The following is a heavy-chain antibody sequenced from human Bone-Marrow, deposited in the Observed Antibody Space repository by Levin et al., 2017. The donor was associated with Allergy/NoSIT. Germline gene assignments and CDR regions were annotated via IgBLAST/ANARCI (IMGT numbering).Heavy chain of an antibody. CDR2: ISSSSSYI. CDR3: ARDWYSSSSVEGDY. Sequence: TGGSLRLSCAASGFTFSSYSMNWVRQAPGKGLEWVSSISSSSSYIYYADSVKGRFTISRDNAKNSLYLQMNSLRAEDTAVYYCARDWYSSSSVEGDYWGQGTLVTVSS. V-gene: IGHV3-21*01. CDR1: GFTFSSYS. D-gene: IGHD6-6*01. J-gene: IGHJ4*02.